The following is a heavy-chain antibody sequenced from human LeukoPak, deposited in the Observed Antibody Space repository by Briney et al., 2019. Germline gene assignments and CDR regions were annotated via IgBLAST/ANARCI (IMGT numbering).Heavy chain of an antibody. J-gene: IGHJ4*02. CDR2: IYSSGST. CDR3: ASTQIKYSGTYFAGY. Sequence: PSQTLSLTCTVSGGSISSGSYYWRWIRQPAGTGLEWIGRIYSSGSTNDNPSLKSRVTISVDTSKNQFSLKLSSVTAADTAVYYCASTQIKYSGTYFAGYWGQGTLVTVSS. CDR1: GGSISSGSYY. V-gene: IGHV4-61*02. D-gene: IGHD1-26*01.